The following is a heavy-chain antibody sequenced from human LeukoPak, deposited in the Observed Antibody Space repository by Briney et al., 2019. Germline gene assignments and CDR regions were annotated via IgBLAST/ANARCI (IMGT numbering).Heavy chain of an antibody. CDR3: ARDRRIAAAGTWNYFDY. Sequence: AASVKVSCKASGYTFTGYYMHWVRQAPGQGLEWMGWINPNSGGTNYAQKFQGRVTMTRDTSISTAYMELSRLRSDDTAVYYCARDRRIAAAGTWNYFDYWGQGTLVTVSS. J-gene: IGHJ4*02. CDR2: INPNSGGT. V-gene: IGHV1-2*02. CDR1: GYTFTGYY. D-gene: IGHD6-13*01.